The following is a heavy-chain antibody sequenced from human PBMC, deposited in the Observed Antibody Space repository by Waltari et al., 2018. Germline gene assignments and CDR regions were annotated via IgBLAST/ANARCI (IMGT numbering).Heavy chain of an antibody. CDR1: GGSISSSGYY. Sequence: QLQLQESGPGLVKPSETLSLTCTVSGGSISSSGYYWGWIRQPPGKGLEWIGRIYYSGSTYYNPSLKSRVTISVDTSKNQFSLKLSSVTAADTAVYYCARPRGEYYFDYWGQGTLVTVSS. D-gene: IGHD3-16*01. J-gene: IGHJ4*02. CDR2: IYYSGST. CDR3: ARPRGEYYFDY. V-gene: IGHV4-39*01.